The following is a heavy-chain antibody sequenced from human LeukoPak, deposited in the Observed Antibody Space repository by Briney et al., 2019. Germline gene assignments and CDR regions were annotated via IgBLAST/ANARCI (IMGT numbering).Heavy chain of an antibody. Sequence: ASVKVSCKASGYTFTIYDINWVRQATGQGLEWMGWMNPNSGNTGYAQKFQGRVTMTRTTSISTAYMELSSLRSEDTAVYYCARAVRYCSSTSCTNWFDPWGQGTLVTVSS. J-gene: IGHJ5*02. CDR1: GYTFTIYD. V-gene: IGHV1-8*01. CDR3: ARAVRYCSSTSCTNWFDP. CDR2: MNPNSGNT. D-gene: IGHD2-2*01.